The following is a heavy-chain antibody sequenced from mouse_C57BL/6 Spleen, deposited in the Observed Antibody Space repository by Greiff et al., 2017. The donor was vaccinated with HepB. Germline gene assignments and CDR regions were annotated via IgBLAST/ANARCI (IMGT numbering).Heavy chain of an antibody. Sequence: DVQLVESGGGLVKPGGSLKLSCAASGFTFSSYAMSWVRQTPEKRLEWVATISDGGSYTYYPDNVKGRFTISRDNAKNNLYLQMSHLKSEDTAMYYCARDPYYYGSSWDFDVWGTGTTVTVSS. J-gene: IGHJ1*03. CDR1: GFTFSSYA. V-gene: IGHV5-4*01. CDR3: ARDPYYYGSSWDFDV. D-gene: IGHD1-1*01. CDR2: ISDGGSYT.